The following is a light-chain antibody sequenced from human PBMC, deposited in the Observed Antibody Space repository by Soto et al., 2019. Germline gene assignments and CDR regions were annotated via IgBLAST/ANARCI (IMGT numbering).Light chain of an antibody. CDR1: RGVGND. CDR3: LQDYDNPLT. CDR2: HAS. V-gene: IGKV1-6*01. Sequence: ALRMTQSPSSLSASVGDRVTITCRASRGVGNDLGWYQQKPGKAPKLLIYHASTLQSGVPSRFSGSGSGTDFTLTISSLQAEDFATYYCLQDYDNPLTFGGGTKVGIK. J-gene: IGKJ4*01.